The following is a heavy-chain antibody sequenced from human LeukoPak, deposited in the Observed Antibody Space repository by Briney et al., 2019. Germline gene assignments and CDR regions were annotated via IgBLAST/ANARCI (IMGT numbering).Heavy chain of an antibody. CDR2: VDPEDGEA. V-gene: IGHV1-69-2*01. D-gene: IGHD1-26*01. J-gene: IGHJ4*02. CDR1: GYTFTDYY. Sequence: ASVKVSCKGSGYTFTDYYMHWVQQAPGKGLEWMGLVDPEDGEAIYAEKFQGRVTITAATSTDTAYMELSSPRSEDTAVYSCATGMGSYPREYWGQGTPVTVSS. CDR3: ATGMGSYPREY.